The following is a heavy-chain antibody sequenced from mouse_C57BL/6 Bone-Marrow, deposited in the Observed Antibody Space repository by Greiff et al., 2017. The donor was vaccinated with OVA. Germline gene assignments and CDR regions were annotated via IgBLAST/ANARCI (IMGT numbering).Heavy chain of an antibody. CDR3: ARLDCYYLAWFAY. J-gene: IGHJ3*01. CDR2: IYPGSGST. CDR1: GYTFTSYW. D-gene: IGHD2-12*01. V-gene: IGHV1-55*01. Sequence: QVQLQQPGAELVKPGASVKMSCKASGYTFTSYWITWVKQRPGQGLEWIGDIYPGSGSTNYNEKFKSKATLTVDTSSSTAYMQLSSLTSEDSAVYYCARLDCYYLAWFAYWGQGTLVTVSA.